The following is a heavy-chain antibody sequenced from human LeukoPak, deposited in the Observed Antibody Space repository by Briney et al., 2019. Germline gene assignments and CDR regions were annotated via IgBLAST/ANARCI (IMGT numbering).Heavy chain of an antibody. J-gene: IGHJ6*02. CDR3: ARWIRPSDYGGYYGMGV. CDR1: GGSVSSGSYY. D-gene: IGHD4-23*01. CDR2: IYYSGST. V-gene: IGHV4-61*01. Sequence: SETLSLTCTVSGGSVSSGSYYWSWIRQPPGKGLEWIGYIYYSGSTNYNPSLKSRVTISVDTSKNQFSLKLSSVTAADTAVYYCARWIRPSDYGGYYGMGVWGQGTTVTVSS.